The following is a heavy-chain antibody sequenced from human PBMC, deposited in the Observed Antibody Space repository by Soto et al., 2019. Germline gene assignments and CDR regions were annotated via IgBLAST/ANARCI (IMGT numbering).Heavy chain of an antibody. CDR1: GFTLSNFW. D-gene: IGHD3-3*01. CDR2: INDDGSRT. CDR3: VRDHHDYDFWSGNPRGYFDL. Sequence: GGSLRLSCAASGFTLSNFWMHWVRQVPGKGLVWVSRINDDGSRTKYADSVEGRLTISRDTAKNTLYLQMDSLRVEDTAVYYCVRDHHDYDFWSGNPRGYFDLWDRGTLVTVSS. V-gene: IGHV3-74*01. J-gene: IGHJ2*01.